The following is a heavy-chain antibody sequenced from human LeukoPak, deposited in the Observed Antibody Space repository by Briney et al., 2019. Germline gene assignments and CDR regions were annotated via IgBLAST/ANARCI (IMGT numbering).Heavy chain of an antibody. Sequence: GASVKVSCKASGYTFTGYYMHWVRQAPGQGLEWIGWINTISGGTNYAQKFQGRVTMTRDTSISTAYMELRSLRSDDTAVYYCARDWIVGAKMIDYWGQGTLVTVSS. CDR3: ARDWIVGAKMIDY. J-gene: IGHJ4*02. CDR1: GYTFTGYY. D-gene: IGHD1-26*01. CDR2: INTISGGT. V-gene: IGHV1-2*02.